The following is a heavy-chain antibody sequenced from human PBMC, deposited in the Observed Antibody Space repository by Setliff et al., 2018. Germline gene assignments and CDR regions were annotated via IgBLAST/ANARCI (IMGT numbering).Heavy chain of an antibody. D-gene: IGHD4-17*01. V-gene: IGHV3-20*04. Sequence: ASVKVSCKASGISFREYWMFWVRQAPGKGLEWVSDINWNGGNTGYADPVKGRFTISRDNAKNSLYLQMNSLRAEDTAVYYCARGHTTVSTGYWGQGTLVTVSS. CDR3: ARGHTTVSTGY. CDR2: INWNGGNT. CDR1: GISFREYW. J-gene: IGHJ4*02.